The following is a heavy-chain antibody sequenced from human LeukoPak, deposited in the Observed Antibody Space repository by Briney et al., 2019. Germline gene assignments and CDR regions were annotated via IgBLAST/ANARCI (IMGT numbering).Heavy chain of an antibody. CDR3: ARGGGATRIDY. Sequence: SQTLSLTCFVSGDSIRRGTYYGSWLRQPAGKGLEWIGRIYTSGSTSYNPSLKSRVTISVDTSKNQFSLKLTSVTAADTAVYYCARGGGATRIDYWGQGTLVTVSS. D-gene: IGHD5-12*01. J-gene: IGHJ4*02. CDR2: IYTSGST. CDR1: GDSIRRGTYY. V-gene: IGHV4-61*02.